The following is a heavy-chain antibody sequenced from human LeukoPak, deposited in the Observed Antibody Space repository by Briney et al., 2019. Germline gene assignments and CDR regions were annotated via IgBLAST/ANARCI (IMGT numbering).Heavy chain of an antibody. CDR3: ARDDCSSTSCTYHFDY. D-gene: IGHD2-2*01. Sequence: PGGSLRLSCAASGFTVSSNYMSWVRQAPGKGLEWVSVIYSGGSTYYADSVKGRFTISRDNSKNTLYLQMNSLRAEDTAVYYCARDDCSSTSCTYHFDYWGQGTLVTVSS. CDR1: GFTVSSNY. V-gene: IGHV3-66*01. J-gene: IGHJ4*02. CDR2: IYSGGST.